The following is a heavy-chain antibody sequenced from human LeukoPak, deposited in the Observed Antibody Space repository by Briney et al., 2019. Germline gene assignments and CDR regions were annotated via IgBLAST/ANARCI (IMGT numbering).Heavy chain of an antibody. D-gene: IGHD6-13*01. J-gene: IGHJ4*02. CDR1: GFTFSSYA. CDR2: ISGSGGST. Sequence: GGSLRLSCAASGFTFSSYAMSWVRQAPGKGLEWVSAISGSGGSTYYADSVKGRFTISRDNSKNTLYLQMNSLRAEDTAVYYCAKVDRERESSWLFDYWGQGTLVTVSS. CDR3: AKVDRERESSWLFDY. V-gene: IGHV3-23*01.